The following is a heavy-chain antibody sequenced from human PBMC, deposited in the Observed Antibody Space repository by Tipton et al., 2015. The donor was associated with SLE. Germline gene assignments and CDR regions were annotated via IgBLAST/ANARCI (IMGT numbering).Heavy chain of an antibody. Sequence: QLVQSGGGLVQPGGSLRLSCAASGFTFDDYAMHWVRQAPGKGLEWVSGISWNSGSIGYPGSVKGRFTISRENAKNSLYLQMNSLRAGDTAVYYCARGPYSSSSPPDYWGQGTLVTVSS. CDR2: ISWNSGSI. V-gene: IGHV3-9*01. CDR1: GFTFDDYA. CDR3: ARGPYSSSSPPDY. D-gene: IGHD6-6*01. J-gene: IGHJ4*02.